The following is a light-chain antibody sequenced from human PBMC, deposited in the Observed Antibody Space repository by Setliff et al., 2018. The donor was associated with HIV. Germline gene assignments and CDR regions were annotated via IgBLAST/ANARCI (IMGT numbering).Light chain of an antibody. CDR3: CSNTGSNTYV. V-gene: IGLV2-14*01. J-gene: IGLJ1*01. CDR2: GVT. Sequence: QSALAQPASVSGSPGQAITISCTGTSSDVGGYDYVSWYQQHPGKAPKLMIYGVTNRPSGVSNRFSGSKSGNTASLTISGLQAEDEADYYCCSNTGSNTYVFGTGTKVTVL. CDR1: SSDVGGYDY.